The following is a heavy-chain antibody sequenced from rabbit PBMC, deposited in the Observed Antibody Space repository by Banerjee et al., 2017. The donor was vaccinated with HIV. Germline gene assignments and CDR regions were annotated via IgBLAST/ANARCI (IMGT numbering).Heavy chain of an antibody. D-gene: IGHD4-1*01. CDR1: GFSFNSGYD. CDR3: ARHGSSSGWGGDL. J-gene: IGHJ4*01. Sequence: QEQLVESGGGLVQPEGSLTLTCTASGFSFNSGYDMCWVRQAPGKGLEWIAYIVAVNRITAYASWAKGRFTISRTSSTTVTLQMTSLTAADTATYFCARHGSSSGWGGDLWGPGTLVTVS. V-gene: IGHV1S45*01. CDR2: IVAVNRIT.